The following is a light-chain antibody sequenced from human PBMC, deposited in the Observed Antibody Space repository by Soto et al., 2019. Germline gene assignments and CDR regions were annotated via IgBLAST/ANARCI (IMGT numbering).Light chain of an antibody. CDR2: VNSDGSH. J-gene: IGLJ3*02. CDR3: QTWGTGIWV. CDR1: SEHSRYT. Sequence: QLVLTQSPSASASLGASVKLTCTLSSEHSRYTIAWHQQQPDTGPRYLMKVNSDGSHTRGDGIPNRFSGSSSGAERYLTISGLQSEDEADYYCQTWGTGIWVFGGGTKLTVL. V-gene: IGLV4-69*01.